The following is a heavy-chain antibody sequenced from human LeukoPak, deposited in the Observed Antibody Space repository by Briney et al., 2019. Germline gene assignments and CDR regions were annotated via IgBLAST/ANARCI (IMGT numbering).Heavy chain of an antibody. CDR3: ATGSRGYLIDP. CDR1: GGSFSGYL. J-gene: IGHJ5*02. V-gene: IGHV4-34*01. Sequence: PSETLSLTCAVYGGSFSGYLWNCIRQTPGKGLEWIGEINHSGDTNYSPSLDSRVTMSVDTSTNQFSLKLCAVTAADTAVYYCATGSRGYLIDPWGQGTLVTVSS. D-gene: IGHD5-18*01. CDR2: INHSGDT.